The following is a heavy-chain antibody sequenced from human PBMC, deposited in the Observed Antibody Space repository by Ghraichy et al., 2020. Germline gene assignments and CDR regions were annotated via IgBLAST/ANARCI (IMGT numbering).Heavy chain of an antibody. CDR2: IIPILDTA. V-gene: IGHV1-69*06. Sequence: SVKVSCKESEGTFSSYAISWVRQAPGQGLAWMGGIIPILDTANYAQKFQGRVTITADKSTGTVYMELNSLRSEDTAVYYCARDEAAGSFKGMDVWGQGT. CDR1: EGTFSSYA. J-gene: IGHJ6*02. CDR3: ARDEAAGSFKGMDV. D-gene: IGHD6-13*01.